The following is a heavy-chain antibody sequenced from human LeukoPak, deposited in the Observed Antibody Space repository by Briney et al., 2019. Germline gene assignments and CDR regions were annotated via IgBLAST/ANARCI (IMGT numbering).Heavy chain of an antibody. CDR2: IYYSGST. J-gene: IGHJ5*02. V-gene: IGHV4-59*01. Sequence: SETLSLTCTVSGGSISSYYWSWIRQPPGKGLEWIGYIYYSGSTNYNPSLKSRVTISVDTSKNQFSLKLSSVTAADTAVYYCARRVVVAATSWFDPWGQGTLVTVSS. CDR3: ARRVVVAATSWFDP. D-gene: IGHD2-15*01. CDR1: GGSISSYY.